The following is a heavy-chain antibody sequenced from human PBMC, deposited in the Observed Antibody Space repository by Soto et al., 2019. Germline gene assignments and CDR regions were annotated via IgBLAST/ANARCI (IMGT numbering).Heavy chain of an antibody. CDR3: ARLYCSASSCYSVGAFDI. CDR2: IGGSGRKT. D-gene: IGHD2-15*01. CDR1: GFTFTKSG. Sequence: GGSLRLSCAASGFTFTKSGMSWVRQAPGKGLEWVAGIGGSGRKTYYADSVKGRFTISRDNSKSTLYLQMNSLRAEDTAVYYCARLYCSASSCYSVGAFDIRGQGTMVTVSS. V-gene: IGHV3-23*01. J-gene: IGHJ3*02.